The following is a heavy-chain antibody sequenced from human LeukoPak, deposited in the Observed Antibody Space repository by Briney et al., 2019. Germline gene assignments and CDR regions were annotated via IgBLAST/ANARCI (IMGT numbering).Heavy chain of an antibody. D-gene: IGHD2-15*01. CDR2: ISVYKGDT. V-gene: IGHV1-18*01. CDR1: GYTFINYG. Sequence: ASVKVSCKASGYTFINYGISWVRQAPGQGLEWMGWISVYKGDTNYAQKFQGRVTMTTDKSTSTAYMELRGLRSDDTAVYFCARDRSNSDVWGQGTTVTVSS. CDR3: ARDRSNSDV. J-gene: IGHJ6*02.